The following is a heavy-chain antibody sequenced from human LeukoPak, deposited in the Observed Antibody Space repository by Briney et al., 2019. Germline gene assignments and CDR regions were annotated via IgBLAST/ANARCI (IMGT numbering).Heavy chain of an antibody. CDR1: GGSISGYY. V-gene: IGHV4-59*04. CDR2: IYYSGST. Sequence: SETLSLTCTVSGGSISGYYWSWIRQPPGKGLEWIGYIYYSGSTYYNPSLKSRVTISIDTSKNQFSLKLDSVTAADTAVYYCARHDSKSSGWFDSWGQGTLVTVSS. D-gene: IGHD6-19*01. CDR3: ARHDSKSSGWFDS. J-gene: IGHJ5*01.